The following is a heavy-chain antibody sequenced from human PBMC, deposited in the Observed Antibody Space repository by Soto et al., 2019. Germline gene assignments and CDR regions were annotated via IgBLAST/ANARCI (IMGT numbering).Heavy chain of an antibody. V-gene: IGHV1-3*01. Sequence: ASVKVSCKASGYTFTNYVMHWVRQAPGQRLEWMGSINAGDDNTKYSQKFQGRVTITTDTSASTAYMELSSLRSEDTAVYYCARETAYPLDFWGQGILVTVSS. J-gene: IGHJ4*02. CDR2: INAGDDNT. CDR3: ARETAYPLDF. CDR1: GYTFTNYV. D-gene: IGHD3-16*01.